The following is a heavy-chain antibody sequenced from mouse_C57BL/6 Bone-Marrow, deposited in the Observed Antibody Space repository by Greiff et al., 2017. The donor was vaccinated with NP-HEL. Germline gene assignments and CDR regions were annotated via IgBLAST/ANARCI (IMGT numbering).Heavy chain of an antibody. J-gene: IGHJ3*01. CDR1: GFNIKDDY. Sequence: EVQVVESGAELVRPGASVKLSCTASGFNIKDDYMHWVKQRPEQGLEWIGWIDPENGDTEYASKFQGKATITADTSSNTAYLQLSSLTSEDTAVYYCTPDLLPAYWGQGTLVTVSA. V-gene: IGHV14-4*01. CDR3: TPDLLPAY. CDR2: IDPENGDT.